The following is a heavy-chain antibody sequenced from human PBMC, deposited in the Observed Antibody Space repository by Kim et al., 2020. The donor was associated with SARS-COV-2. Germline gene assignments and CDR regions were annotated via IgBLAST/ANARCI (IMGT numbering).Heavy chain of an antibody. J-gene: IGHJ4*02. Sequence: SETLSLTCTVSGGSISSYYWSWIRQPAGKGLEWIGRIYTSGSTNYNPSLKSRVTMSVDTSKNQFSLKLSSVTAADTAVYYCAREEGNYDFWSGTFDYWGQGTLVTVSS. D-gene: IGHD3-3*01. CDR2: IYTSGST. CDR3: AREEGNYDFWSGTFDY. V-gene: IGHV4-4*07. CDR1: GGSISSYY.